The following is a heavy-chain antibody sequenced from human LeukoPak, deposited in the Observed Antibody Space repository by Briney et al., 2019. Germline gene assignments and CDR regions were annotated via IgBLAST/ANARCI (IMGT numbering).Heavy chain of an antibody. D-gene: IGHD3-22*01. J-gene: IGHJ4*02. CDR3: ARGRYYDSSGPDDY. Sequence: GASVKVSFKASGYTFTSYGISWVRQAPGQGLEWMGWISAYNGNTNYAQKLQGRVTMTTDTSTSTAYMELRSLRSDDTAVYYRARGRYYDSSGPDDYWGQGTLVTVSS. CDR1: GYTFTSYG. V-gene: IGHV1-18*01. CDR2: ISAYNGNT.